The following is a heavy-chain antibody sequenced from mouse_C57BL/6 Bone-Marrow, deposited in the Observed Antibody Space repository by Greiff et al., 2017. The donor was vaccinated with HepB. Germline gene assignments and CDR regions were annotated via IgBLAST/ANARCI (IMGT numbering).Heavy chain of an antibody. J-gene: IGHJ2*01. Sequence: EVQLVESGGGLVQPGGSLSLSCAASGFTFTDYYMSWVRQPPGKALEWLGFIRNKANGYTTEYSASVKGRFTISRDNSQSILYLQMNALRAEDSATYYCAREGTGPFDYWGQGTTLTVSS. CDR1: GFTFTDYY. CDR2: IRNKANGYTT. D-gene: IGHD3-3*01. CDR3: AREGTGPFDY. V-gene: IGHV7-3*01.